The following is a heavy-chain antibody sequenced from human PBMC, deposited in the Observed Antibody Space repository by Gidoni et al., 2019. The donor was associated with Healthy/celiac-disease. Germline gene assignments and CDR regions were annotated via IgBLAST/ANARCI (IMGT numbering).Heavy chain of an antibody. Sequence: QVTLRESGPALVKPTQTLTLTCTFSGFSLSTSGMCVSWIRQPPGKALEWLALIDWDDDKYYSTSLKTRLTISKDTSKNQVVLTMTNMDPVDTATYYCARILYMDSSPKGFDYWGQGTLVTVSS. V-gene: IGHV2-70*01. J-gene: IGHJ4*02. CDR2: IDWDDDK. CDR1: GFSLSTSGMC. CDR3: ARILYMDSSPKGFDY. D-gene: IGHD3-22*01.